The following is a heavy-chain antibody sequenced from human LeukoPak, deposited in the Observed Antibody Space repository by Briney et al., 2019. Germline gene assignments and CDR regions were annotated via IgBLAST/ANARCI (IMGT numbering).Heavy chain of an antibody. D-gene: IGHD4-23*01. CDR1: GGTFSNYA. V-gene: IGHV1-69*04. J-gene: IGHJ1*01. Sequence: GASVKVSCKASGGTFSNYAISWVRQAPGQGLEWMGRIIPILGIANYAQKFQGRVTVTADKSTSTAHMELSSLRSEDTAVYYCASHNGGNSEYFHHWGQGTLVTVSS. CDR2: IIPILGIA. CDR3: ASHNGGNSEYFHH.